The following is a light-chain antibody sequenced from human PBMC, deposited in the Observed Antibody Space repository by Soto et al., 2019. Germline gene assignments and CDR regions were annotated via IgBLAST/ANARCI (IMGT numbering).Light chain of an antibody. CDR1: QSVGST. Sequence: LSVSPWERATLSCWASQSVGSTLNWYQQKPGQAPRLLIYDTSIRATGIPARFSGSGSGTEFTLTIVFLQAEDFRVYCSQVSAFLPHRFGG. J-gene: IGKJ4*01. V-gene: IGKV3D-15*03. CDR2: DTS. CDR3: QVSAFLPHR.